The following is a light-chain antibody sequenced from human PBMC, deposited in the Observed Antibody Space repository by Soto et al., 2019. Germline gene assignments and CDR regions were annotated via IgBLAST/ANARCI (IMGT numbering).Light chain of an antibody. Sequence: EIVLTQSPATLSLSPGERATLSCRASQSVSSYLAWYQQKPGQAPRLLIYDASNRATGIPARFSGSGSGTDLTLTISSLEPEDFAVYYCQQRIEWPPLTFGGGTKVEIK. CDR3: QQRIEWPPLT. CDR1: QSVSSY. CDR2: DAS. V-gene: IGKV3-11*01. J-gene: IGKJ4*01.